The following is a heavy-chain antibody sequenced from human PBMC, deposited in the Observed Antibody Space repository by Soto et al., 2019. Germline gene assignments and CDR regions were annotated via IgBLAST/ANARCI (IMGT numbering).Heavy chain of an antibody. CDR1: GGSISSYY. J-gene: IGHJ5*02. Sequence: PSETLSLTCTVSGGSISSYYWTWIRQPAGKGLEWIGRISTSGSTNYNPSLKSRLTMSVDTSKNQFCLRLSSVTAADTAVYYCARDRTVRGDWFDPWGQGTLVTVSS. V-gene: IGHV4-4*07. CDR3: ARDRTVRGDWFDP. D-gene: IGHD3-10*01. CDR2: ISTSGST.